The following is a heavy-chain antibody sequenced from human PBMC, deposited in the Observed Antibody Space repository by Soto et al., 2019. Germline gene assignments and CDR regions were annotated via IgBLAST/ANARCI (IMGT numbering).Heavy chain of an antibody. CDR1: GYSISNNDW. Sequence: QVQLQESGPGLVKPSDTLSLTCAVSGYSISNNDWWGWIRQPPGKGLEWIVYIYYIGSTYNNPSLKSRVTMSVDTSKNQFSLKLSSVTAVDTAVYYCARNVGPDRYNWFDPWGQGTLVTVSS. CDR3: ARNVGPDRYNWFDP. J-gene: IGHJ5*02. D-gene: IGHD1-26*01. V-gene: IGHV4-28*01. CDR2: IYYIGST.